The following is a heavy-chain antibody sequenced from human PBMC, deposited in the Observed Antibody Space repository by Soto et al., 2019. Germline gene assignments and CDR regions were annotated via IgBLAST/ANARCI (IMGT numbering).Heavy chain of an antibody. J-gene: IGHJ4*02. V-gene: IGHV4-34*01. D-gene: IGHD3-10*01. CDR1: GGSFSGYY. CDR3: ARDPYYYGSGSSH. CDR2: INHSGST. Sequence: SETLSLTCAVYGGSFSGYYWSWSRQPPGKGLEWIGEINHSGSTNYNPSLKSRVTISVDTSKNQFSLKLSSVTAADTAVYYCARDPYYYGSGSSHWGQGTLVTVSS.